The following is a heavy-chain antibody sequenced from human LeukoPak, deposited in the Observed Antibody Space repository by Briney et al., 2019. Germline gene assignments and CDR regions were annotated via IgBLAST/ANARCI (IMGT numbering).Heavy chain of an antibody. D-gene: IGHD2-2*01. CDR1: GFNFSTYT. CDR2: ISSSRTFI. CDR3: ARDQSPEYSTRRFGSGPPSGH. V-gene: IGHV3-21*01. J-gene: IGHJ4*02. Sequence: GGSLRLSYAASGFNFSTYTMNWVRQAPGKGLEWVSSISSSRTFIYYADSVEGRFTISRDNAKNSLYLQMNSLRAEDTAVYYCARDQSPEYSTRRFGSGPPSGHWGQGTLVTVSS.